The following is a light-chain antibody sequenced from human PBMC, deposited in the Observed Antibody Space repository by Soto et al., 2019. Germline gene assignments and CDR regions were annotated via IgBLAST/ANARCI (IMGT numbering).Light chain of an antibody. Sequence: DIQMTQSPSTLSASVGDSVTITCRASQSVTGWLAWYQQKPGKAPKLLIYKASSLESGVPSRFSGSGSETEFTLTINSLQPDDVASYYCQQYKSHRRTFGQGTKVDI. CDR1: QSVTGW. CDR2: KAS. CDR3: QQYKSHRRT. J-gene: IGKJ1*01. V-gene: IGKV1-5*03.